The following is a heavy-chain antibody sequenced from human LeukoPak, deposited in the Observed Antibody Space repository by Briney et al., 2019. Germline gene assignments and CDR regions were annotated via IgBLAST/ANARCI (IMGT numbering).Heavy chain of an antibody. V-gene: IGHV1-69*05. Sequence: SVKVSCKASGGTFRSYAISWVRQAPGQGLEWMGRIIPIFGTANYAQKFQGRVTITTDESTSTAYMELSSLRSEDTAVYYCARDWVAAAVPDAFDIWGQGTMVTVSS. D-gene: IGHD6-13*01. CDR3: ARDWVAAAVPDAFDI. CDR2: IIPIFGTA. CDR1: GGTFRSYA. J-gene: IGHJ3*02.